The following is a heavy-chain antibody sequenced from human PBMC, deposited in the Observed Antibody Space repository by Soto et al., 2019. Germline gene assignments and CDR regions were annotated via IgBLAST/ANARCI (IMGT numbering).Heavy chain of an antibody. CDR1: GCTFTSYD. V-gene: IGHV1-8*01. CDR3: ARVKSYDILTGYSTWFDP. D-gene: IGHD3-9*01. J-gene: IGHJ5*02. Sequence: GASVKVSCKASGCTFTSYDINWVRQATGQGLEWMGWMNPNSGNTGYAQNFQGRVTMTRNTSISTAYMELSSLRSEDTAVYYCARVKSYDILTGYSTWFDPWGQGTLVTVSS. CDR2: MNPNSGNT.